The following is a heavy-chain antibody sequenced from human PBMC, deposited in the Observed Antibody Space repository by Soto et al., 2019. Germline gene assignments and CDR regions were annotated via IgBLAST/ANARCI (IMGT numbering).Heavy chain of an antibody. CDR2: INPNSGGA. D-gene: IGHD4-17*01. CDR1: GYTFTGYD. V-gene: IGHV1-2*04. Sequence: ASVKVSCKASGYTFTGYDIHWVRQAPGQGREWMGWINPNSGGANYAQKFQGWVTMTRDTPITTAYMELSRLRYDDTAGYYCASDDYGGNSLVRWGQGTLVDVPS. CDR3: ASDDYGGNSLVR. J-gene: IGHJ4*02.